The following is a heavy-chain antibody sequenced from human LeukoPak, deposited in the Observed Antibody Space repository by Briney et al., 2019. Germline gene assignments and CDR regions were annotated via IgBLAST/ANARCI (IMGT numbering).Heavy chain of an antibody. CDR2: INQAGSEK. CDR3: AELGITMIGGV. V-gene: IGHV3-7*01. CDR1: GFPHSSYW. J-gene: IGHJ6*04. Sequence: SGGPVTLSCGASGFPHSSYWMSGVRQAPGRGVEGVANINQAGSEKYYVTSVKGRLTISRNNAKKSLYLQMNSLSAEDTAVYYCAELGITMIGGVWGKGTTVTISS. D-gene: IGHD3-10*02.